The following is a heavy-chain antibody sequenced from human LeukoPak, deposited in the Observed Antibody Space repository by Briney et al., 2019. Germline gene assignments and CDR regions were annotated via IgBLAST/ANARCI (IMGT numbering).Heavy chain of an antibody. Sequence: PGGALRLSCVASGVTFCSYSMYCVRDAPGEGRGWGAFIQYDGSNKYYADSVKRRFTISRDNYNNTLYLQMNSLRVEDTAVYYCAKDLRSGSYFQEAFDIWGQVTMVTAS. D-gene: IGHD3-10*01. CDR2: IQYDGSNK. V-gene: IGHV3-30*02. CDR3: AKDLRSGSYFQEAFDI. J-gene: IGHJ3*02. CDR1: GVTFCSYS.